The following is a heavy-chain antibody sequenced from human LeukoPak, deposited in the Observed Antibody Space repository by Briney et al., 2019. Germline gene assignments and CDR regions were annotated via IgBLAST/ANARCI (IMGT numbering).Heavy chain of an antibody. CDR3: GTLLSNGPFDY. CDR2: IYPNSGAT. Sequence: ASVKVSCKASGYTFTGYYMHWVRQAPGQGLEWVGYIYPNSGATKYAQKFQGRVTMTRDTSISTAYMELSGLRSDDTAVYYCGTLLSNGPFDYWGQGSLVTVSS. CDR1: GYTFTGYY. V-gene: IGHV1-2*02. J-gene: IGHJ4*02.